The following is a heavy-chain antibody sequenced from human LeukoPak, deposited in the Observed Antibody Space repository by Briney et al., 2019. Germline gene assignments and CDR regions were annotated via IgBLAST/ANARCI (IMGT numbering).Heavy chain of an antibody. V-gene: IGHV4-31*03. J-gene: IGHJ4*02. CDR2: IYDSGTT. CDR3: ARGGLGSGWYNY. D-gene: IGHD6-19*01. Sequence: SETLSLTCTVSGGSISNGGYYWSWIRQHPGKGLEWIGYIYDSGTTYYSPALQSRVTISVDTSDNKFSLKLRSLTAADTAVYYCARGGLGSGWYNYWGQGTLVTVSS. CDR1: GGSISNGGYY.